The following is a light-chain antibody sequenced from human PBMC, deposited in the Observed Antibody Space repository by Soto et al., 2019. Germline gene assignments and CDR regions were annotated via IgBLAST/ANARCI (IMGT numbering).Light chain of an antibody. CDR2: KAS. J-gene: IGKJ1*01. CDR1: QTISSW. Sequence: QMTISTSTMSGAEGNRVDIACGASQTISSWLAWYQQKPGKAPKLLIYKASTLKSGVPSRFSGSGSGTEFTLTISLLQPDDPATYSCRLSTSHSEAFAQGTKVDIK. V-gene: IGKV1-5*03. CDR3: RLSTSHSEA.